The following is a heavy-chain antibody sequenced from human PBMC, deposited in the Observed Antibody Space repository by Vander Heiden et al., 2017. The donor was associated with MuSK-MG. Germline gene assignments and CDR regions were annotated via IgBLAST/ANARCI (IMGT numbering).Heavy chain of an antibody. CDR1: GFPFDAYA. J-gene: IGHJ6*02. CDR2: ISWNSGSI. Sequence: EVQLVESGGGLVQPGRSLRLSCAASGFPFDAYAMHWVRQAPGKGLEWVSGISWNSGSIGYADSVKGRFTISRDNAKNSLYLQMNSLRAEDTALYYCAKDFIAARPSSYGMDVWGQGTTVTVSS. D-gene: IGHD6-6*01. V-gene: IGHV3-9*01. CDR3: AKDFIAARPSSYGMDV.